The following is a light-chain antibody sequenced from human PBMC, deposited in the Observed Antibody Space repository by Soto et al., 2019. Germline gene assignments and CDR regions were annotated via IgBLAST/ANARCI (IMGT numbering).Light chain of an antibody. CDR1: QSVSSNY. CDR2: GAS. J-gene: IGKJ1*01. CDR3: QQDGSSPT. V-gene: IGKV3-20*01. Sequence: EIVLTQSPGTLSLSPGERATLSCRASQSVSSNYLAWYQQKPGQPPRLLIYGASNRVTGIPDRFSGGGSGTDFTLTISRLEPEECTVYYCQQDGSSPTFGQGTKV.